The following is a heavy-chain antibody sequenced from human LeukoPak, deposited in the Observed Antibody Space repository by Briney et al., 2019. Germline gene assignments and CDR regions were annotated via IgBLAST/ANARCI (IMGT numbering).Heavy chain of an antibody. Sequence: SETLSLTCTVSGGSVSRGGYYWNWIRQHPGKGLEWIGFTSYSEGTYYNPSLMSRITILVDISQNQFSLKMRGVIGADTAVYFCATADWESFYFDSWGQGALVAVSS. CDR2: TSYSEGT. D-gene: IGHD1-26*01. V-gene: IGHV4-31*03. CDR1: GGSVSRGGYY. CDR3: ATADWESFYFDS. J-gene: IGHJ4*02.